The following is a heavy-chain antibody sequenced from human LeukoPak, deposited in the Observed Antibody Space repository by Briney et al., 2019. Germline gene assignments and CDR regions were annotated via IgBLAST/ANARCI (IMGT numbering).Heavy chain of an antibody. Sequence: GGCLRLSYAAPGFTFSSYAMHWVRQAPGKGLEYDSAISNNGGRTYYATSVKGRFTISRDNSKNTLYLQMGSLRAEDMAVYYCARRSGYSYGSTFDYWGQGTLVTVSS. J-gene: IGHJ4*02. D-gene: IGHD5-18*01. CDR2: ISNNGGRT. V-gene: IGHV3-64*01. CDR3: ARRSGYSYGSTFDY. CDR1: GFTFSSYA.